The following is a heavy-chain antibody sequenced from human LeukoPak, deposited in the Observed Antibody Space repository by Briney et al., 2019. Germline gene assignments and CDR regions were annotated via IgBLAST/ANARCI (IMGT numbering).Heavy chain of an antibody. CDR1: GFTFSSYG. J-gene: IGHJ6*02. CDR2: ISYDGSNK. Sequence: GGSLRLSCAASGFTFSSYGMHWVRQAPGKGLEWVAVISYDGSNKYYADSVKGRFTNSRDNSKNTLYLQMNSLRAEDTAVYYCAKDLQDYYYYGMDVWGQGTTVTVSS. CDR3: AKDLQDYYYYGMDV. V-gene: IGHV3-30*18.